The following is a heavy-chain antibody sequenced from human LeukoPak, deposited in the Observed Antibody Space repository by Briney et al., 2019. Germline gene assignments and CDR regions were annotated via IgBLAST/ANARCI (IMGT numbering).Heavy chain of an antibody. J-gene: IGHJ4*02. V-gene: IGHV4-59*01. CDR1: GGSISSYY. CDR2: IYYSGST. Sequence: PSETLSLTCTVSGGSISSYYWSWIRQPPGKGLEWIGYIYYSGSTNYNPSLKSRVTISVDTSKNQFSLRLSSVTAADTAVYYCTGNYYGSGSYADFDYWGQGTLVTVSS. D-gene: IGHD3-10*01. CDR3: TGNYYGSGSYADFDY.